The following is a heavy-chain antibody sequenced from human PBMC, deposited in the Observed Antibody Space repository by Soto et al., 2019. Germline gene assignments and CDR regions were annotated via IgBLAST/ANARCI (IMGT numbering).Heavy chain of an antibody. CDR3: ARGGIVVVPAADNAFDI. D-gene: IGHD2-2*01. J-gene: IGHJ3*02. V-gene: IGHV1-8*01. Sequence: ASVKVSCKASGYTFTSYDINWVRQATGQGLEWMGWMNPNSGNTGYAQKFQGRVTMTRNTSISTAYMELSSMRSEDTAVYNCARGGIVVVPAADNAFDIWGQGTMVTVSS. CDR2: MNPNSGNT. CDR1: GYTFTSYD.